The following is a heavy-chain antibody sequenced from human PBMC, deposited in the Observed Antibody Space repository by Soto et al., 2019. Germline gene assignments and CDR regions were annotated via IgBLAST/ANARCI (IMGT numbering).Heavy chain of an antibody. J-gene: IGHJ4*02. CDR3: ARRRRVGWELLNFDY. Sequence: PSETLSLTCTVSGGSISSSSYYWGWIRQPPGKGLEWIGSIYYSGSTYYNPSLKSRVTISVDTSKNQFSLKLSSVTAADTAVYYCARRRRVGWELLNFDYWGQGTLVTVS. CDR1: GGSISSSSYY. CDR2: IYYSGST. D-gene: IGHD1-26*01. V-gene: IGHV4-39*01.